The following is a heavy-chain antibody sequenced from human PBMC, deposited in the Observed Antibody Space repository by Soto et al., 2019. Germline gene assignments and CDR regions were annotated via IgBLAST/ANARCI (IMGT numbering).Heavy chain of an antibody. CDR1: GFTVSSNY. J-gene: IGHJ4*02. D-gene: IGHD6-19*01. CDR2: IYSGGST. CDR3: ARDGQWLYHFDY. Sequence: GGSLRLSCAASGFTVSSNYMSWVRQAPGKGLEWVSVIYSGGSTYYADSVKGRFTISRDNSKNTLYLQMNSLRAEDTAVYYCARDGQWLYHFDYWGQGTRVPVSS. V-gene: IGHV3-66*01.